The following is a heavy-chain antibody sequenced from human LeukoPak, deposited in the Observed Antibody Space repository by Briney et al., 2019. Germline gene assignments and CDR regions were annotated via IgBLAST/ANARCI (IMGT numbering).Heavy chain of an antibody. CDR2: INHSGST. CDR3: ARGVTTASWFDP. CDR1: GGSFSGYY. V-gene: IGHV4-34*01. J-gene: IGHJ5*02. D-gene: IGHD4-17*01. Sequence: ASETLSLTCAVYGGSFSGYYWSWIRQPPGKGLEWIGEINHSGSTNYNPSLKSRVTTSVDTSKNQFSLKLSSVTAADTAVYYCARGVTTASWFDPWGQGTLVTVSS.